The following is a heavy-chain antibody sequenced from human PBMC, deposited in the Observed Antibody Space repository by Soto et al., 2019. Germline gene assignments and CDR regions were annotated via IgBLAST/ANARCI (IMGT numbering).Heavy chain of an antibody. V-gene: IGHV3-15*01. J-gene: IGHJ4*01. CDR1: GFTFSNAW. D-gene: IGHD3-22*01. CDR2: IKSKTDGGTT. Sequence: GGSLRLSCAASGFTFSNAWMSWVRQAPGKGLEWVGRIKSKTDGGTTDYAAPVKGRFTISRDDSKNTLYLQMNSLKTEDTAVYYCITDYHSTMIVDRYDYCGHGTVLTLCS. CDR3: ITDYHSTMIVDRYDY.